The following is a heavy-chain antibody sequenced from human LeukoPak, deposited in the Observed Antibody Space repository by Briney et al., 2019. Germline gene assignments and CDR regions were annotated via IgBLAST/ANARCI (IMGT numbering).Heavy chain of an antibody. J-gene: IGHJ4*02. CDR3: AKSTLIGGKYSSSWYYFDY. Sequence: GGSLRLSCAASGFTFSSYAMHWVRQAPGKGLEWVAVISYDGSNKYYADSVKGRFTISRDNSKNSLYLQMNSLRDEDTAVYYCAKSTLIGGKYSSSWYYFDYWGQGTLVTVSS. D-gene: IGHD6-13*01. V-gene: IGHV3-30-3*02. CDR2: ISYDGSNK. CDR1: GFTFSSYA.